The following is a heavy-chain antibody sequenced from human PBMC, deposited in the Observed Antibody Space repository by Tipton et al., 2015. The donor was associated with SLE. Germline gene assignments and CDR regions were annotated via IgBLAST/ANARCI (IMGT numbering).Heavy chain of an antibody. Sequence: GSLRLSCAASGFTFSGSAMHWVRQASGKGLEWVGRIRSKANSYATAYAASVKGRFTISRDDSKNTAYLQMNSLKTEDTAVYYCTRPSGPRYSSSTVGMDVWGQGTTVTVSS. CDR2: IRSKANSYAT. CDR1: GFTFSGSA. J-gene: IGHJ6*02. CDR3: TRPSGPRYSSSTVGMDV. D-gene: IGHD6-13*01. V-gene: IGHV3-73*01.